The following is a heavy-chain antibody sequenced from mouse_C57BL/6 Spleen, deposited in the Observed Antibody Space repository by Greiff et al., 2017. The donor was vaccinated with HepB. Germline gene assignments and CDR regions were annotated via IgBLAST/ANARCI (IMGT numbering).Heavy chain of an antibody. D-gene: IGHD1-3*01. CDR2: ISSGSSTI. J-gene: IGHJ4*01. CDR3: AREYILGY. Sequence: DVMLVESGGGLVKPGGSLKLSCAASGFTFSDYGMHWVRQAPEKGLEWVAYISSGSSTIYYADTVKGRFTISRDNAENALFLQMTSLRSEDTAMYYCAREYILGYWGQGTSVTVSS. V-gene: IGHV5-17*01. CDR1: GFTFSDYG.